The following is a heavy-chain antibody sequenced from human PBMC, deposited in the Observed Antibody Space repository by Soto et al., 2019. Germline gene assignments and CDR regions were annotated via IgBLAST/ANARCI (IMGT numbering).Heavy chain of an antibody. CDR3: TRAQQVLAAAGPFTDY. J-gene: IGHJ4*02. Sequence: GGSLRLSCTASGFTFGDYAMSWFRQAPGKGLEWVGFIRSKAYGGTTEYAASVKGRFTISRDDSKSIAYLQMNSLKTEDTAVYYCTRAQQVLAAAGPFTDYWGQGTLVTVSS. D-gene: IGHD6-13*01. CDR2: IRSKAYGGTT. CDR1: GFTFGDYA. V-gene: IGHV3-49*03.